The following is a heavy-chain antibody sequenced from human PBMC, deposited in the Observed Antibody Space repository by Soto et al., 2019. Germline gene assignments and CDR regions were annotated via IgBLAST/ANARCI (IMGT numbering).Heavy chain of an antibody. CDR2: IYYSGST. CDR3: ARDRKDYYDSSGYYYTYFDY. CDR1: GGSTSSYY. V-gene: IGHV4-59*01. D-gene: IGHD3-22*01. J-gene: IGHJ4*02. Sequence: PSETLSLTCTVSGGSTSSYYWSWIRQPPGKGLEWIGYIYYSGSTNYNPSLKSRVTISVDTSKNQFSLKLSSVTAADTAVYYCARDRKDYYDSSGYYYTYFDYWGQGTLVTVSS.